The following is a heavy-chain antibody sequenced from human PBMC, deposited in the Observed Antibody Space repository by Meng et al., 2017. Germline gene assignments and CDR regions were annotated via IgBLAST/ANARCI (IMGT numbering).Heavy chain of an antibody. Sequence: VRWVQSGAEVKKPGASGKVSCKASGYTFPDYWLHWVRRAPGQGLEWMGRINPKSGDTHYAQRFQGRVTMTGDTSTSTAYMELSGLRSDDTAMYYCARDEDISAAGKLFGDYWGQGTLVTVSS. CDR2: INPKSGDT. CDR1: GYTFPDYW. CDR3: ARDEDISAAGKLFGDY. V-gene: IGHV1-2*06. J-gene: IGHJ4*02. D-gene: IGHD6-13*01.